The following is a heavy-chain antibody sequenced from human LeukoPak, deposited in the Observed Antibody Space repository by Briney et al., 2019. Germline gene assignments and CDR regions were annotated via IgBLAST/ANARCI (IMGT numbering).Heavy chain of an antibody. CDR1: GFSFSSYW. J-gene: IGHJ5*02. CDR3: AIVGRSSSWESRFGWWFDP. Sequence: GESLKISCKGSGFSFSSYWIGWVRQMPGKGLEWMGIIYPGDSDTRYSPSFQGQVTISADKSISTAYLQWSSLKASDTAMYYCAIVGRSSSWESRFGWWFDPWGQGTPVTVSS. D-gene: IGHD6-13*01. V-gene: IGHV5-51*01. CDR2: IYPGDSDT.